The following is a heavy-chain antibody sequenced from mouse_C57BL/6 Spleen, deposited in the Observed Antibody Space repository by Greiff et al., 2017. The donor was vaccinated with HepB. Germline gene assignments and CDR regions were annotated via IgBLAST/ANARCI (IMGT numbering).Heavy chain of an antibody. CDR3: ARNYGSSLYYAMDY. CDR2: INPNYGTT. CDR1: GYSFTDYN. Sequence: EVKLKESGPELVKPGASVKISCKASGYSFTDYNMNWVKQSNGKSLEWIGVINPNYGTTSYNQKFKGKATLTVDQSSSTAYMQLNSLTSEDSAVYYCARNYGSSLYYAMDYWGQGTSVTVSS. V-gene: IGHV1-39*01. D-gene: IGHD1-1*01. J-gene: IGHJ4*01.